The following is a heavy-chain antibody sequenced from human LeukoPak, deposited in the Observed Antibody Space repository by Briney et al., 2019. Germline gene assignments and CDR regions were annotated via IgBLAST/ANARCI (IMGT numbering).Heavy chain of an antibody. CDR2: IRNKANNYAT. D-gene: IGHD2-2*01. V-gene: IGHV3-73*01. Sequence: PGWSLKLSFADSGFTFSGSAMHGVGQASGRELEWVGRIRNKANNYATAYAASVKGRFTISRDDSKNTAYLQMNSLKTEDTAVYYCTRTNCSGTSCYGHWGQGTLVTVSS. CDR1: GFTFSGSA. J-gene: IGHJ4*02. CDR3: TRTNCSGTSCYGH.